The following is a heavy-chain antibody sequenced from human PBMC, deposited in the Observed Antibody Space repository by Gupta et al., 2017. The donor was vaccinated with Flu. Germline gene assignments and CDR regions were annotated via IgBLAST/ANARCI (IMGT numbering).Heavy chain of an antibody. Sequence: EVQLLESGGGLVQPGGSLRPSCSASGFTFSSYAMGWVRQAPGKGLEWVSAISGSGGSTYYADSVKGRFTISRDNSKNTLYLQMNSLRAEDTAVYYCAKGQLPDLWYWGQGTLVTVSS. J-gene: IGHJ4*02. CDR2: ISGSGGST. V-gene: IGHV3-23*01. CDR1: GFTFSSYA. CDR3: AKGQLPDLWY. D-gene: IGHD6-6*01.